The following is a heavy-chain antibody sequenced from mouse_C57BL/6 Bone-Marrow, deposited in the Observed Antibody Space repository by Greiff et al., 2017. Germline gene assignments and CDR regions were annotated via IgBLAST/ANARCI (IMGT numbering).Heavy chain of an antibody. D-gene: IGHD1-1*01. Sequence: QVQLQQPGAELVMPGASVKLSCKASGYTFTSYWMHWVKQRPGQGLEWIGEIDPSDSYTNYNQKFKGKSTLTVDKSSSTAYMQLSSLTSEDSAVYYCARSSITTGQGYIDYWGQGTTLTVSS. CDR3: ARSSITTGQGYIDY. CDR2: IDPSDSYT. J-gene: IGHJ2*01. V-gene: IGHV1-69*01. CDR1: GYTFTSYW.